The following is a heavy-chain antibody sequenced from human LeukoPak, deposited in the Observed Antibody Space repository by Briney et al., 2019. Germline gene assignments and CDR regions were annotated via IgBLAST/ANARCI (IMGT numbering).Heavy chain of an antibody. Sequence: PGVSLRLSCAASGFTVRSYALSWVRQAPGKGLEWVSLISGSSLTTDYADSVKGRFTISRDNSKNTLSLQMNSLNADDTAVYYCAKHLRTSVWFFDSWGQGTLVTVSS. V-gene: IGHV3-23*01. CDR3: AKHLRTSVWFFDS. D-gene: IGHD6-19*01. CDR2: ISGSSLTT. CDR1: GFTVRSYA. J-gene: IGHJ4*02.